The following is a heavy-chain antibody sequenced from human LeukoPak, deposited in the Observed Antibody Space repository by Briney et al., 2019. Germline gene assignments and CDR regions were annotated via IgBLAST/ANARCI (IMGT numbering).Heavy chain of an antibody. CDR1: GYTFSSSG. J-gene: IGHJ1*01. D-gene: IGHD2-21*02. Sequence: ASVTVSCKASGYTFSSSGVSWVRHAPGQGLEWMGWVSGYNDNRKYAQKFQVRVTLTTDTSTSTAYMELRSLRSDDTAVYYCAATKFTYCGGDCYSGHFHHWGQGTLVTVSS. V-gene: IGHV1-18*01. CDR2: VSGYNDNR. CDR3: AATKFTYCGGDCYSGHFHH.